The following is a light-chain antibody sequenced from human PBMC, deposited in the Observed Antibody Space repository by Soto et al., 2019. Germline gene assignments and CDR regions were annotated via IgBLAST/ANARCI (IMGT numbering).Light chain of an antibody. CDR1: SSNIGNNA. CDR3: ASWDDGLNGPV. CDR2: YDD. Sequence: HSVLTQPPSVSEAPRQRVTISCSGSSSNIGNNAVNWYQQLPGKAPKLLIYYDDLLPSGVSDRFSGSKSGTSASLAISGLQSEDEADYYCASWDDGLNGPVFGGGTKLTVL. V-gene: IGLV1-36*01. J-gene: IGLJ3*02.